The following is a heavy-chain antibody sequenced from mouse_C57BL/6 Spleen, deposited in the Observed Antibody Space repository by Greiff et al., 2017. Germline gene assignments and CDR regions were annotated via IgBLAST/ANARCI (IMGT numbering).Heavy chain of an antibody. CDR3: GGTGGGFDY. CDR2: INPNNGGT. Sequence: EVKLMESGPELVKPGASVKMSCKASGYTFTDYNMHWVKQSHGKSLEWIGYINPNNGGTSYNQKFKGKATLTVNKSSSTAYMELRSLTSEDSAVYYCGGTGGGFDYWGQGTTLTVSS. J-gene: IGHJ2*01. D-gene: IGHD3-3*01. V-gene: IGHV1-22*01. CDR1: GYTFTDYN.